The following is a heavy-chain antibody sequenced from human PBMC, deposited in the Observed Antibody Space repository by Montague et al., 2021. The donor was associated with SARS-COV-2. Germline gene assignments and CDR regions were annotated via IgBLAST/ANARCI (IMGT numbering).Heavy chain of an antibody. CDR3: ARYHRYSLSWSFDY. J-gene: IGHJ4*02. Sequence: CAISGDSVSSNTAAWNWIRQSPSRGLEWLGRTYYRSKWYYDYAVSVKSRMTISPDTSKNQFSLQLSSVTPEDRAVYYCARYHRYSLSWSFDYWGQGTLVTVSS. D-gene: IGHD6-13*01. CDR1: GDSVSSNTAA. CDR2: TYYRSKWYY. V-gene: IGHV6-1*01.